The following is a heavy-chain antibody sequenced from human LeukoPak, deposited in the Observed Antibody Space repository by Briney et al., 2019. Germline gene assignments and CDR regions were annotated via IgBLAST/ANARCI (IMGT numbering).Heavy chain of an antibody. J-gene: IGHJ4*02. Sequence: GGSLRLSCAASGFTASSNYMSWVRQAPWKGLEWISIIYSRDNTDYADSVKGRFIISRDNSKNMLHLQMSSLRAEDTAVYYCATLSDAIAAAGTRNYWGQGTLVTVSS. CDR2: IYSRDNT. CDR1: GFTASSNY. D-gene: IGHD6-13*01. CDR3: ATLSDAIAAAGTRNY. V-gene: IGHV3-53*01.